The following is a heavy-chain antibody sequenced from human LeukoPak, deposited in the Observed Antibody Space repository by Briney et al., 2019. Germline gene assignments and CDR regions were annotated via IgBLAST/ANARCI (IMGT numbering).Heavy chain of an antibody. Sequence: GGSLRLSCAASGFTVSSNYMSWVRQAPGKGLEWVSVIYSGGSTYYADSVKGRFTTSRDNSKNTLYLQMNSLRAEDSAVYYCARDREVRGVITEAWGQGTLVTVSS. CDR3: ARDREVRGVITEA. CDR2: IYSGGST. D-gene: IGHD3-10*01. CDR1: GFTVSSNY. J-gene: IGHJ5*02. V-gene: IGHV3-66*01.